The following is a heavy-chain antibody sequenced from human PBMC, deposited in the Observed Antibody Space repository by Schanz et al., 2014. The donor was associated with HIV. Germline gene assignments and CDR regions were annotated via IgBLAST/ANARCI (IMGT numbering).Heavy chain of an antibody. CDR3: AKDPGILPRTYFDS. V-gene: IGHV3-33*05. CDR2: ISHDGSKK. CDR1: GFSFNSYG. J-gene: IGHJ4*02. Sequence: QVHLVESGGGVVQPGRSLRLSCAASGFSFNSYGMHWVRQAPGKGLEWVAVISHDGSKKYYADSVRGRFTISRDNSKNTLYLQMNSLRAEDTAVYYCAKDPGILPRTYFDSWGQGTPVTVSS. D-gene: IGHD2-2*02.